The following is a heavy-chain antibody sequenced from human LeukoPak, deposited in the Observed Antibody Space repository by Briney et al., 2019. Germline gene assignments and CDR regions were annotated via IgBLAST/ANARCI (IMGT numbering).Heavy chain of an antibody. CDR3: ARIRSGYYHDY. Sequence: GGSLRLPCAASGFTFSNYAMSWVRQAPGKGLEWVSTISSSGGNTYYADSVKGRFTISRDNPKNTLYLQMNSLRAEDTAVYYCARIRSGYYHDYWGQGTLVTVSS. D-gene: IGHD3-3*01. V-gene: IGHV3-23*01. J-gene: IGHJ4*02. CDR1: GFTFSNYA. CDR2: ISSSGGNT.